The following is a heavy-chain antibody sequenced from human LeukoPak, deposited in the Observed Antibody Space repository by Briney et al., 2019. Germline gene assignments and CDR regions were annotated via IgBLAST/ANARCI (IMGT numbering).Heavy chain of an antibody. J-gene: IGHJ6*02. Sequence: ASVKVSCKASGYSFTTYYMHWVRQAPGQGLEWMGIINPTGGSTNYAQKFEGRVTMTRDTSTSTVYMELSSLRSEDTAVYYCARERYCSGGNCFVTYYYGMDVWGQGATVTVSS. CDR2: INPTGGST. D-gene: IGHD2-15*01. V-gene: IGHV1-46*01. CDR3: ARERYCSGGNCFVTYYYGMDV. CDR1: GYSFTTYY.